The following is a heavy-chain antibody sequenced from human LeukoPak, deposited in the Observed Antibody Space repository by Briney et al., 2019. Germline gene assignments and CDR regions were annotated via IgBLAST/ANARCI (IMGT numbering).Heavy chain of an antibody. V-gene: IGHV3-21*01. CDR2: ISSSSSYI. Sequence: PGGSLRLSCAASGFTFSSYSMNWVRQAPGKGLEWVSSISSSSSYIYYADSVKGRFTISRDNAKNSLYLQMNSLRAEDTAVYYCARDALGYCSGGSCWEWPDSYYYYGMDVWGQGTTVTVSS. D-gene: IGHD2-15*01. CDR1: GFTFSSYS. CDR3: ARDALGYCSGGSCWEWPDSYYYYGMDV. J-gene: IGHJ6*02.